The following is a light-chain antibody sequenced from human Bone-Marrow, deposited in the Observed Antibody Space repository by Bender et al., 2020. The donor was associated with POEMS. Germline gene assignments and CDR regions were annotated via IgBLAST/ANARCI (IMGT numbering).Light chain of an antibody. CDR1: NRDVGANNY. Sequence: QSALTQPASVSGSPGQSITISCTGTNRDVGANNYVSWYQQHPGKAPKLMIYDVSYRPSGVSDRFSASKSGNTASLTISGLQTEDEADYYCSSYAGTWVFGGGTTLTVL. CDR3: SSYAGTWV. J-gene: IGLJ3*02. CDR2: DVS. V-gene: IGLV2-14*03.